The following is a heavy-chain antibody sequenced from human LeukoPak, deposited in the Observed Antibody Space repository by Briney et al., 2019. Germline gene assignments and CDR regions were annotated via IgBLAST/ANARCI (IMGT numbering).Heavy chain of an antibody. CDR3: AKGGSATITTGGFDP. J-gene: IGHJ5*02. CDR2: ISGSGGRT. CDR1: GFTFSTYA. D-gene: IGHD4-11*01. Sequence: GGSLRLSCAASGFTFSTYAMSWVRQAPGEGLEWVSVISGSGGRTHYADSVKGRFTISRDNSKNTLYLQVNSLRAEDTAIYYCAKGGSATITTGGFDPWGQGTLVTVSS. V-gene: IGHV3-23*01.